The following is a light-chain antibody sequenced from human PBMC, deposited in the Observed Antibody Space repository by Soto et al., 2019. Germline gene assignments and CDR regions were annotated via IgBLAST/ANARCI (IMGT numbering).Light chain of an antibody. Sequence: EVVMTQSPATLSVSPGERATLSCRARETISSNLAWYQQKPGQAPRLLIYGASTRAPGIPARFSGSGSETEFTLTISSLQSEDSAVYYCQQYNNWPGTFGQGTKFDIK. V-gene: IGKV3-15*01. J-gene: IGKJ1*01. CDR2: GAS. CDR1: ETISSN. CDR3: QQYNNWPGT.